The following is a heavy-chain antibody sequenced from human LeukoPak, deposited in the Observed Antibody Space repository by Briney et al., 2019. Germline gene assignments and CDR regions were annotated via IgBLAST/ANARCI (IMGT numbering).Heavy chain of an antibody. CDR3: ARLSGYYTDDAFDI. V-gene: IGHV1-18*01. Sequence: GASVKVSCKTSGYSENFYGITWVRQVAGQGPEWMGWISAQHGQTEYAPNSQDRVTMTTDTYTNTAYMELRSLRSDDTAVYYCARLSGYYTDDAFDIWGQGTMVTVSS. J-gene: IGHJ3*02. D-gene: IGHD3-22*01. CDR1: GYSENFYG. CDR2: ISAQHGQT.